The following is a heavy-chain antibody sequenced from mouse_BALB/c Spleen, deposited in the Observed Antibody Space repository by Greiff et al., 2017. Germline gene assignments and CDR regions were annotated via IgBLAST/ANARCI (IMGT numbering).Heavy chain of an antibody. CDR1: GFTFNTYA. V-gene: IGHV10-1*02. CDR3: VRRGQLGLNYAMDY. Sequence: EVMLVESGGGLVQPKGSLKLSCAASGFTFNTYAMNWVRQAPGKGLEWVARIRSKSNNYATYYADSVKDRFTISRDDSQSMLYLQMNNLKTEDTAMYYCVRRGQLGLNYAMDYWGQGTSVTVSS. CDR2: IRSKSNNYAT. D-gene: IGHD3-1*01. J-gene: IGHJ4*01.